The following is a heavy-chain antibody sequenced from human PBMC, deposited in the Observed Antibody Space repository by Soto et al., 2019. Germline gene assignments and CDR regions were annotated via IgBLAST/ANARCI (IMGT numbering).Heavy chain of an antibody. CDR2: ISAQDEK. J-gene: IGHJ6*02. CDR1: GFSLSNPRMS. Sequence: QVTLKESGPVLVRPTETLTLTCTFSGFSLSNPRMSVSWIRQPPGKALEWLAHISAQDEKSYSTSLMTRLTITKDSSNSQVVLTMTSMDPVDTGTYYCARVLYYGMDVWGQGTTVAVSS. CDR3: ARVLYYGMDV. V-gene: IGHV2-26*02. D-gene: IGHD2-2*02.